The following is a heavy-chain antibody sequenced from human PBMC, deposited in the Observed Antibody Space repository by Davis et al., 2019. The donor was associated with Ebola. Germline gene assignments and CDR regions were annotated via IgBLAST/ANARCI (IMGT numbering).Heavy chain of an antibody. V-gene: IGHV3-30-3*01. CDR1: GFTFSSYA. D-gene: IGHD5-12*01. CDR2: ISYDGSNK. CDR3: ARDQGIVATYLDY. Sequence: PGGSLRLSCAASGFTFSSYAMHWVRQAPGKGLEWVAVISYDGSNKYYADSVKGRFTISRDNSKNTLYLQMNSLRAEDTAVYYCARDQGIVATYLDYWGQGTLVTVSS. J-gene: IGHJ4*02.